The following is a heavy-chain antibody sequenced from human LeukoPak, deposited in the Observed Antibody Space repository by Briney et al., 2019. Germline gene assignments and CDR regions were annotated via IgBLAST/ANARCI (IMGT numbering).Heavy chain of an antibody. J-gene: IGHJ6*03. CDR3: ARGTRGDYVYHRGNFRRMVYYYYMDV. CDR2: INHTGRT. CDR1: GGSFSANY. Sequence: PSETLSLTCAVSGGSFSANYWSWIRQPPGEGPEWIGEINHTGRTNYNPSLKSRVTISVDMSKNQFSLKLSSVTAADTAVYYCARGTRGDYVYHRGNFRRMVYYYYMDVWGKGTTVTVSS. D-gene: IGHD4-17*01. V-gene: IGHV4-34*01.